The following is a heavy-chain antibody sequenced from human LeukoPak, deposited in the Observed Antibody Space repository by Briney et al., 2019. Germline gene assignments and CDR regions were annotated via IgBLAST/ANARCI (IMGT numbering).Heavy chain of an antibody. Sequence: HAGGSLRLSCAASGFSISYYEMNWVRQAPGKGLEWVSYISSSGSTIYYADSVKGRFTISRDNAKNSLYLQMNSLRAEDTAVYYCAELGITMIGGVWGKGTTVTISS. CDR2: ISSSGSTI. CDR3: AELGITMIGGV. D-gene: IGHD3-10*02. V-gene: IGHV3-48*03. CDR1: GFSISYYE. J-gene: IGHJ6*04.